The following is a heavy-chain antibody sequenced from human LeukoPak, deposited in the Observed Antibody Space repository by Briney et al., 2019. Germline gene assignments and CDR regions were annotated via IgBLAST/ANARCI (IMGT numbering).Heavy chain of an antibody. J-gene: IGHJ4*02. D-gene: IGHD3-22*01. CDR1: GFTFGDYA. CDR2: IRRKAYGGTT. Sequence: GGSLRLSCTASGFTFGDYAMRWGRQAPGKGVEWVGFIRRKAYGGTTEYAASVKGRFTISRDDSKSTAYLQMNSLKTEDTAVYYCTREGYYYDSSGYHDPFDYWGQGTLVTVSS. V-gene: IGHV3-49*04. CDR3: TREGYYYDSSGYHDPFDY.